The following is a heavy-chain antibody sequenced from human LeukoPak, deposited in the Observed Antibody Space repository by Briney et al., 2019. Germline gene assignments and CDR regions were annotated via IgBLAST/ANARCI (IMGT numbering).Heavy chain of an antibody. CDR1: GGYFSSYY. CDR3: ASLDF. CDR2: IYYNGNT. J-gene: IGHJ4*02. V-gene: IGHV4-59*01. Sequence: PSETLSLTCTVSGGYFSSYYWRGIRQPPGKGLEWIGYIYYNGNTNYNPSLKRRVTMSVDTSRNQLSLKLTSVTAADTAVYYCASLDFWGQGTLVTVSS.